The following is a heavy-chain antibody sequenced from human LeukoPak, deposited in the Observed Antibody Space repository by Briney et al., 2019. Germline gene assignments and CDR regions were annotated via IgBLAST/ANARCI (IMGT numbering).Heavy chain of an antibody. CDR1: GGSISSGSYY. D-gene: IGHD2-2*01. Sequence: SQTLSLTCTVSGGSISSGSYYWSWIRQPAGKGLEWIGRIYTSGSTNYNPSLKSRVTISVDTSKNQFSLKLSSVTAADTAVYYCARGRQDIVVVPAAFGFDPWGQGTLVTVSS. V-gene: IGHV4-61*02. J-gene: IGHJ5*02. CDR2: IYTSGST. CDR3: ARGRQDIVVVPAAFGFDP.